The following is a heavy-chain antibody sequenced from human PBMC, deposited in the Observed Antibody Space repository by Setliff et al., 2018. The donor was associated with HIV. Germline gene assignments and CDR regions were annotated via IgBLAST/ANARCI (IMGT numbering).Heavy chain of an antibody. CDR3: ARTSISASVYFDY. CDR1: GGSISSDDHY. J-gene: IGHJ4*02. Sequence: SETLSLTCTVSGGSISSDDHYWSWIRQPPGKGLEWIGYIYHTGATYYKSSLESRLTISVDTSKNQFSLKLNSVTAADTAVYFCARTSISASVYFDYWGQGSQVTVSS. V-gene: IGHV4-30-4*01. D-gene: IGHD6-25*01. CDR2: IYHTGAT.